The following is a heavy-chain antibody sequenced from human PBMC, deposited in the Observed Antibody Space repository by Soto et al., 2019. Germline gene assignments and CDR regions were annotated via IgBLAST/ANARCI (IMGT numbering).Heavy chain of an antibody. Sequence: QVQLVQSGAEVKKPGASVKVSCKASGYTFTTYYMHWVRQAPGQGLEWMGIISPDGGRTSYAQKFPGKVTMTRDTPTSTVYMELNSLRTEDTAVYYWATKDPRHHWGQGTLVTVSS. CDR3: ATKDPRHH. CDR2: ISPDGGRT. V-gene: IGHV1-46*01. CDR1: GYTFTTYY. J-gene: IGHJ4*02.